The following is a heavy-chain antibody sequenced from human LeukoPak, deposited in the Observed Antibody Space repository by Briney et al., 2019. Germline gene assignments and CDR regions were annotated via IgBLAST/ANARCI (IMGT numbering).Heavy chain of an antibody. D-gene: IGHD3-9*01. CDR2: MNPNSGNT. V-gene: IGHV1-8*01. CDR1: GYTFTSYD. J-gene: IGHJ3*02. CDR3: ARYSVLRYFDDDAFDI. Sequence: VASVKVSCKSSGYTFTSYDINWVRQATGQGLEWMGWMNPNSGNTGYAQKFQGRVTMTRNTSISTAHMELSSLRSEDTAVYYCARYSVLRYFDDDAFDIWGQGTMVTVSS.